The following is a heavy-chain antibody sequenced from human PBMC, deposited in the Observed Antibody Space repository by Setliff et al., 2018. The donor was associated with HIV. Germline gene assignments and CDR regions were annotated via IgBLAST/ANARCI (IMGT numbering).Heavy chain of an antibody. CDR1: DYTFSTYW. CDR3: ARRDGRSMNAFQI. Sequence: GESLKISCKALDYTFSTYWIGWVRQLPGEGLEWMGVIYPDDSNIRYNPSFQSQVTISADKSIATAYLEIHNLKASDTATYYCARRDGRSMNAFQIWGPGTKVTVSS. J-gene: IGHJ3*01. V-gene: IGHV5-51*03. D-gene: IGHD6-13*01. CDR2: IYPDDSNI.